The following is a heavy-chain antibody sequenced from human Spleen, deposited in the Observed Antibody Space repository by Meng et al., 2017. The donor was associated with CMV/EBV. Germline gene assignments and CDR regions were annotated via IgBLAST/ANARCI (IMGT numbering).Heavy chain of an antibody. CDR2: VYSGGRST. Sequence: GESLKLSCAASGFTFSSYSMNWVRKAPGKGLEWVSVVYSGGRSTYYADSVKGRFTISRDNSKNTLYLQMNSLRAEDTAVYYCASCSGGSCYLVGLDYWGQGTLVTVSS. CDR3: ASCSGGSCYLVGLDY. CDR1: GFTFSSYS. J-gene: IGHJ4*02. V-gene: IGHV3-23*03. D-gene: IGHD2-15*01.